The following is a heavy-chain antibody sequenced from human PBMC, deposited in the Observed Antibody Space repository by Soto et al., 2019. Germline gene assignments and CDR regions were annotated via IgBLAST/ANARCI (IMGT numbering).Heavy chain of an antibody. CDR3: ARGLREYSGYDGNNWFDP. CDR1: GGSISSYY. CDR2: IYYSGST. D-gene: IGHD5-12*01. Sequence: SETLSLTCTVSGGSISSYYWSWIRQPPGKGLEWIGYIYYSGSTNYNPSLKSRVTISVDTSKNQFSLKLSSVTAADTAVYYCARGLREYSGYDGNNWFDPWGHGTLVTVSS. V-gene: IGHV4-59*01. J-gene: IGHJ5*02.